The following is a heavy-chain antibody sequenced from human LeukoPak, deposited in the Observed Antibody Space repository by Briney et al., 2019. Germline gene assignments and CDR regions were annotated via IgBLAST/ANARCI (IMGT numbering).Heavy chain of an antibody. Sequence: SETLSLTCTVSGGSISGSYWSWIRQPPGKGLEWIGYIYSGGSTNYNPSLKSRVTIGVDTSRNQFSLKLSSVTAADTAVYYCVRRGGRFDTWGQGTLVNVSS. J-gene: IGHJ5*02. CDR1: GGSISGSY. CDR3: VRRGGRFDT. CDR2: IYSGGST. V-gene: IGHV4-4*09.